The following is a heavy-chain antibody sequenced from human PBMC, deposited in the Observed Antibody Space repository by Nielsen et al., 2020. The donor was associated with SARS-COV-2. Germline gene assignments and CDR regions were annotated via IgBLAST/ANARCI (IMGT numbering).Heavy chain of an antibody. CDR2: ISGNGYNT. Sequence: GESLKISCAASGFIFNDYAFHWVRHAPGKRLEYVSAISGNGYNTYYADSVKGRFTMSRDNSKNMLYLQMGSLTIDDMAVYYCAREAMAGTVLDYWGQGNLVFVSS. CDR1: GFIFNDYA. J-gene: IGHJ4*02. V-gene: IGHV3-64*02. D-gene: IGHD6-19*01. CDR3: AREAMAGTVLDY.